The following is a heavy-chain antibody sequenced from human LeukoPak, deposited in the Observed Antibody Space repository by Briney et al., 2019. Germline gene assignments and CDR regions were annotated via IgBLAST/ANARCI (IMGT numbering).Heavy chain of an antibody. CDR3: AKDHLPGIVVADRDY. V-gene: IGHV3-23*01. Sequence: GGSLRLSCAASGFIFSRYGMSWVRQAPGKGLEWVSAISGSGGTTYYADSVKGRFTISRDNSKNTLYLQINSLRAEDTAVYYCAKDHLPGIVVADRDYWGLGTLVTVSS. J-gene: IGHJ4*02. CDR2: ISGSGGTT. D-gene: IGHD6-19*01. CDR1: GFIFSRYG.